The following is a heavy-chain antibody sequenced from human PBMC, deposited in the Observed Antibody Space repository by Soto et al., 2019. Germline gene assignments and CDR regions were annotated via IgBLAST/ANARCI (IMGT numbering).Heavy chain of an antibody. CDR1: GYTFINHG. D-gene: IGHD2-21*01. V-gene: IGHV1-18*01. CDR3: ARDSIPLVPRKWFDP. J-gene: IGHJ5*02. Sequence: QVHLVQSGAEVKKPGASVKVSCKASGYTFINHGINWVRQAPGQGHEWMGWISPYNGNTNYAQKFQGRVTMTTDTPXXTDYMELRSLRSDDTAVYYCARDSIPLVPRKWFDPWGQGTLVTVSS. CDR2: ISPYNGNT.